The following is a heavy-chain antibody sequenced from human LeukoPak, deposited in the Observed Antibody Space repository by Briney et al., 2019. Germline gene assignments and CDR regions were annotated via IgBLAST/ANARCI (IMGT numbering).Heavy chain of an antibody. CDR2: INPKSGVT. CDR1: QYTFTDYY. CDR3: ARDTSRVITVTPNDVFDL. Sequence: ASVKVSCKATQYTFTDYYIHWLRQAPGQGLEWMGWINPKSGVTKYAQKFQGGVTVTRDTSISSAYMELTSLRPDDTAVYYCARDTSRVITVTPNDVFDLWGQGTMVTVSS. V-gene: IGHV1-2*02. D-gene: IGHD1-20*01. J-gene: IGHJ3*01.